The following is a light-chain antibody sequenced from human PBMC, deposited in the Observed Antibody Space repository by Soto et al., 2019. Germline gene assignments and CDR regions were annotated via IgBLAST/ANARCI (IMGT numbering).Light chain of an antibody. CDR1: HSVISTY. V-gene: IGKV3-20*01. J-gene: IGKJ1*01. CDR2: SAS. CDR3: QQYAGSPRT. Sequence: EIVLTQSPGTLSFSPGERATLSCRASHSVISTYLAWYQQKPGQAPRLLIYSASRRATGIPDRFTGSGSGTDFTLTINRVEPEDFAVYFCQQYAGSPRTFGQGTKV.